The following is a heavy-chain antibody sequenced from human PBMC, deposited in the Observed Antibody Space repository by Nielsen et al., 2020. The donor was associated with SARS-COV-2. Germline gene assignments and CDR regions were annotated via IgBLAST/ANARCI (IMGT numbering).Heavy chain of an antibody. J-gene: IGHJ6*02. CDR2: ISYDGSNK. CDR1: GFTFSSYA. CDR3: ARSRIQLWLLGQPHTTTSMDV. D-gene: IGHD5-18*01. Sequence: GGSLRLSCAASGFTFSSYAMHWVRQAPGKGLEWVAVISYDGSNKYYADSVKGRFTISRDNSKNTLYLQMNSLRAEDTAVYYCARSRIQLWLLGQPHTTTSMDVWGQGTTVTVSS. V-gene: IGHV3-30*04.